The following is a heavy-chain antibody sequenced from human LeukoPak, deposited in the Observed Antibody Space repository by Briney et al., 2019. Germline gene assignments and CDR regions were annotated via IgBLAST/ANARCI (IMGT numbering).Heavy chain of an antibody. J-gene: IGHJ4*02. Sequence: SGTLSLTCTVSGGSISSYYWSWIRQPPGKGLEWIGYFYYSGSTNYNPSLKSRVTISVDTSKNQFSLKLSSVTAADTAVYYCARSVVAALMDPYFDYWGQGTLVTVSS. CDR1: GGSISSYY. CDR2: FYYSGST. CDR3: ARSVVAALMDPYFDY. D-gene: IGHD2-15*01. V-gene: IGHV4-59*01.